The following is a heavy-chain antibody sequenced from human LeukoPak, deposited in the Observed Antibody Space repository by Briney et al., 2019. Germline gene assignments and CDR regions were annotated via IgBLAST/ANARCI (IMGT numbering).Heavy chain of an antibody. CDR2: IYPGGDI. CDR1: EVTVTSNY. D-gene: IGHD3-22*01. J-gene: IGHJ3*02. Sequence: GGSLRLSCAAAEVTVTSNYMSWVRQAPGKGLQWVSVIYPGGDIYYADSVKGRFIISRDNSKNTLSLQMNSLTADDTAVYYCVRGPRYYDDSGFHYGVFDIWGQGTVVTVSS. V-gene: IGHV3-53*01. CDR3: VRGPRYYDDSGFHYGVFDI.